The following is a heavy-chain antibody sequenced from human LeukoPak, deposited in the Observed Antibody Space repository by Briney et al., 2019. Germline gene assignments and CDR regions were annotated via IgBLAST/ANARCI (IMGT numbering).Heavy chain of an antibody. V-gene: IGHV3-30*18. Sequence: GSLRLSCAASGFTFSSYGMNWVRQAPGKGLEWVAVISYDGSNKYYADSVKGRFTISRDNSKNTLYLQMNSLRAEDTAVYYCAKANEAWWELQTQYYFDYWGQGTLVTVSS. CDR1: GFTFSSYG. D-gene: IGHD1-26*01. J-gene: IGHJ4*02. CDR3: AKANEAWWELQTQYYFDY. CDR2: ISYDGSNK.